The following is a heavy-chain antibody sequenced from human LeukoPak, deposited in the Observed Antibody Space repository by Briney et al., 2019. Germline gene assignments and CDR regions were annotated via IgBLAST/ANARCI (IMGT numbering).Heavy chain of an antibody. CDR2: ISGGGDSR. D-gene: IGHD5-18*01. CDR3: AKKAYSYGPFEY. V-gene: IGHV3-23*01. Sequence: GGSLRLSCAASGFTFSNYAMSWVRQAPGKGLEWVSGISGGGDSRYYADSVKGRFTISRDNSKNTLYLQMNSLRAEDTAVYYCAKKAYSYGPFEYWGQGTLVTVSS. CDR1: GFTFSNYA. J-gene: IGHJ4*02.